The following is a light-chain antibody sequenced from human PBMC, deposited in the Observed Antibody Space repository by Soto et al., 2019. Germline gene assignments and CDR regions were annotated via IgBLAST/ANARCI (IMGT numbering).Light chain of an antibody. J-gene: IGLJ1*01. V-gene: IGLV2-14*03. CDR1: SSDVGGYNY. CDR2: DVS. Sequence: QSVLTQPASVSGSPGQSITISCAGTSSDVGGYNYVSWYQHHPGKVPQLLIYDVSNRPSGVSNRFSGSKSDNTASLTISGFQAEDEADYYCYSYTSSNTYVFGTGTKVTVL. CDR3: YSYTSSNTYV.